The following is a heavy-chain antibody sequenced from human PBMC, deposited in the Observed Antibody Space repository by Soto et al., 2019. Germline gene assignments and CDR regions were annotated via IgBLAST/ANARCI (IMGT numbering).Heavy chain of an antibody. J-gene: IGHJ4*02. Sequence: ASVKVSCKASGGTFSSYAISWVRQAPGQGLEWMGGIIPIFGTANYAQKFQGRVTITADESTSTAYMELSSLRSEDTAVYYCASWPYYYDSSGYYLGPYFDYWGQGTLVTVSS. CDR2: IIPIFGTA. CDR3: ASWPYYYDSSGYYLGPYFDY. CDR1: GGTFSSYA. D-gene: IGHD3-22*01. V-gene: IGHV1-69*13.